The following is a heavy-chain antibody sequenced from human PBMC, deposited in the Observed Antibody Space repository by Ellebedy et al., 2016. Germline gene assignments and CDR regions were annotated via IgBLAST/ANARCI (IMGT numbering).Heavy chain of an antibody. CDR1: GYTLTELS. V-gene: IGHV1-24*01. J-gene: IGHJ4*02. Sequence: ASVKVSCKVSGYTLTELSMHWVRKAPGKGLEWMGGFDPEDGETIYAQKIQGRVTITRDTSASTAYMDLSSLRSEDTAVYYCARQVKAAAGIQPNFDYWGQGTLVTVSS. D-gene: IGHD6-13*01. CDR3: ARQVKAAAGIQPNFDY. CDR2: FDPEDGET.